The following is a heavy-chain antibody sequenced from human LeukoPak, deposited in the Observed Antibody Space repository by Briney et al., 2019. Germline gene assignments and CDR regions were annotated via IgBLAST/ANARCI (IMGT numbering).Heavy chain of an antibody. Sequence: SEALSLTCTVSGGSISSFYWSWIRQPPGKGLEWIGYIYYRGSTNYNPSLKSRVTISVDTSRNQFSLKLSSVTAADTAVYYCARVSDSGSHFDYWGQGTLVTVSS. J-gene: IGHJ4*02. CDR2: IYYRGST. CDR1: GGSISSFY. D-gene: IGHD3-10*01. V-gene: IGHV4-59*01. CDR3: ARVSDSGSHFDY.